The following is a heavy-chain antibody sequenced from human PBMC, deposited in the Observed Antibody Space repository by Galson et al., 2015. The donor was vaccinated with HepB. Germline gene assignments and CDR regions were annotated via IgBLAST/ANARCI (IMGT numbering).Heavy chain of an antibody. Sequence: SLRLSCAASGFTFSNFGIHWVRQAPGKGLEWVAALSHDGSNKYYADSVKGRFTISRDNSKNTLYLQMNSLRAEDTAVYYCAKDQKSWSGYYAFDYWGQGTLVTVSS. CDR2: LSHDGSNK. J-gene: IGHJ4*02. CDR1: GFTFSNFG. V-gene: IGHV3-30*18. CDR3: AKDQKSWSGYYAFDY. D-gene: IGHD3-3*01.